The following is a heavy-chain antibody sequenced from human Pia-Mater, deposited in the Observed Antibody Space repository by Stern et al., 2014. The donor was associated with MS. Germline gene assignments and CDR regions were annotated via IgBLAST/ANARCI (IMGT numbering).Heavy chain of an antibody. CDR3: VLPSTVTTAAFDV. J-gene: IGHJ3*01. CDR2: IIPIFDTP. Sequence: QMQLVQSGAEVKKPGSSVKVSCKASGGTFSTFSINWVRQVPGQSLEWMGGIIPIFDTPNFAQKFQGRVTITADSSTSTVYMALNSLRFDDTAVYYCVLPSTVTTAAFDVWGRGTMVNVSS. V-gene: IGHV1-69*06. CDR1: GGTFSTFS. D-gene: IGHD4-11*01.